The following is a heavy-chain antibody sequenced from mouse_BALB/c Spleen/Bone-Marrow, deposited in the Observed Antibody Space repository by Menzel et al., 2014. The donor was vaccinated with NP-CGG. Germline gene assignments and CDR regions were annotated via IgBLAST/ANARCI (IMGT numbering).Heavy chain of an antibody. D-gene: IGHD1-3*01. Sequence: QVQLQQSGAELVTPGASVKLSCKASGYTFTTYWMHWVKQRPGHGLERIGQVDPSDGYTNYSQMFKGKATLTVDKSSSTAYMQLSSLSSEDSAVYYCARGGDNFAWFAYWGQGTLVTVSA. CDR3: ARGGDNFAWFAY. V-gene: IGHV1-69*02. CDR2: VDPSDGYT. J-gene: IGHJ3*01. CDR1: GYTFTTYW.